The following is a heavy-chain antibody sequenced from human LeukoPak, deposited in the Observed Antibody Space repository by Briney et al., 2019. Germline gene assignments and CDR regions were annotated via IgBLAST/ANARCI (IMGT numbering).Heavy chain of an antibody. CDR2: ISSSSSYI. J-gene: IGHJ4*02. V-gene: IGHV3-21*01. Sequence: GGSLRLSCAASGFTFSSYSMNWVRQAPGKGLEWVSSISSSSSYIYYADSVKGRFTISRDNAKNSLYLQMISLRAEDTAVYYCASTEKGYCSGGSCYLGFWGRGTLVTVSA. CDR1: GFTFSSYS. CDR3: ASTEKGYCSGGSCYLGF. D-gene: IGHD2-15*01.